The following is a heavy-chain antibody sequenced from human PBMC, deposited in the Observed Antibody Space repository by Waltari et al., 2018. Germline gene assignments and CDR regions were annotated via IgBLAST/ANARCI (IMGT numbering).Heavy chain of an antibody. CDR3: VRDYGDSPPGAY. Sequence: QVQLVESGGGLVKPGGSLRLSCAASGFTFRDYYMNWIRQAPGKGLEWVSYISRSSTHTDYADSVKGRFTISRDNAKNSLYLQMNSLRVEDTAVYYCVRDYGDSPPGAYWGQGILVTVSS. V-gene: IGHV3-11*06. CDR1: GFTFRDYY. J-gene: IGHJ4*02. D-gene: IGHD4-17*01. CDR2: ISRSSTHT.